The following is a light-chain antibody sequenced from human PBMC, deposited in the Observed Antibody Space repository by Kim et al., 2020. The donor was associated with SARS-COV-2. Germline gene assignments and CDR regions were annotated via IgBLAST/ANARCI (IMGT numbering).Light chain of an antibody. V-gene: IGKV1-27*01. J-gene: IGKJ1*01. CDR1: QDIVNY. CDR3: QKYDSAPWT. CDR2: AAS. Sequence: AHVGDGVSITCRASQDIVNYVAWYQQKPGKVPQRLFYAASAVKSGVPSRCSGNRSGTDFTLTISNLQPVDVATHYCQKYDSAPWTFGQGTKVDIK.